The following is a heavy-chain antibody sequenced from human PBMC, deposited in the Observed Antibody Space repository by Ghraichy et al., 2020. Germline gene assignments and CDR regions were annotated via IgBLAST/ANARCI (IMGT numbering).Heavy chain of an antibody. D-gene: IGHD4-17*01. J-gene: IGHJ4*02. CDR3: TTITGDYDNY. CDR1: GFSFTNAW. Sequence: LSLTCEASGFSFTNAWMSWVRQAPGKGLEWVGRIKSITDDGTTDYAAPVKGRFSISRDDSENTLYLQMNSLKTEDTAIYYCTTITGDYDNYWGQGTLVSVSS. CDR2: IKSITDDGTT. V-gene: IGHV3-15*01.